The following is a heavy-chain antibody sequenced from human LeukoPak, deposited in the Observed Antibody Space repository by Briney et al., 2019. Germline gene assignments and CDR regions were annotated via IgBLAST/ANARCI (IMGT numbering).Heavy chain of an antibody. J-gene: IGHJ6*02. Sequence: ASVKVSCKASGYTFTGYYMHWVRQAPGQGLEWMGWINPNSGGTNYAQKFQGRVTMTRDTSISTAYMELSRLRSGDTAVYYCARELNYYDSSGYNVGGMDVWGQGTTVTVSS. CDR2: INPNSGGT. CDR3: ARELNYYDSSGYNVGGMDV. V-gene: IGHV1-2*02. D-gene: IGHD3-22*01. CDR1: GYTFTGYY.